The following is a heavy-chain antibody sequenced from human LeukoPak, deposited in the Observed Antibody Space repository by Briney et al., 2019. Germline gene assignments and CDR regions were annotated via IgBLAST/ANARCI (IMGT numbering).Heavy chain of an antibody. CDR2: ISSSSSYI. CDR3: ARVGVRYSSSATFDY. D-gene: IGHD6-6*01. V-gene: IGHV3-21*01. J-gene: IGHJ4*02. CDR1: GFTFSSYS. Sequence: PGGSLRLSCAAPGFTFSSYSMNWVRQAPGKGLEWVSSISSSSSYIYYADSVKGRFTISRDNAKNSLYLQMNSLRAEDTAVYYCARVGVRYSSSATFDYWGQGTLVTVSS.